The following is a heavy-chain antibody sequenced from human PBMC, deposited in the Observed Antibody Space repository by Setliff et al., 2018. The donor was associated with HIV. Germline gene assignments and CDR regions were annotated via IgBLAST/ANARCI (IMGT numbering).Heavy chain of an antibody. CDR1: GYTFTDYS. CDR3: ARDQGWVTMVRGEDAFDI. J-gene: IGHJ3*02. D-gene: IGHD3-10*01. Sequence: ASVKVSCKASGYTFTDYSIHWVRQAPGQGLEWMGGSNPNSGDTKYAQKFQGRVTMTRDTSISTAYMELSRLRSDDTAVYYCARDQGWVTMVRGEDAFDIWGQGTMVTVSS. CDR2: SNPNSGDT. V-gene: IGHV1-2*02.